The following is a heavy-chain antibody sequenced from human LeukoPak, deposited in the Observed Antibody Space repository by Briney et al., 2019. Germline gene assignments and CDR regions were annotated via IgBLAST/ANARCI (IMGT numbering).Heavy chain of an antibody. J-gene: IGHJ3*02. CDR3: APDAFDI. CDR2: INADGNIT. V-gene: IGHV3-74*01. Sequence: GGSLRLSCAASGFTFSRYWMHWVRQAPGKGLVWVSRINADGNITNYADSVKGRFTISRDNTKNTLYLQMNSLRAEDTAVYYCAPDAFDIWGQGTMVTVSS. CDR1: GFTFSRYW.